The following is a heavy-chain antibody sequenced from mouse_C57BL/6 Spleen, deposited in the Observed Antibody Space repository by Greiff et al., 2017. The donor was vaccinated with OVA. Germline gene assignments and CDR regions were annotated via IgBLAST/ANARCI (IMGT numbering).Heavy chain of an antibody. V-gene: IGHV1-50*01. Sequence: QVQLQQPGAELVKPGASVKLSCKASGYTFTSYWMQWVKQRPGQGLEWIGEIDPSDSYTNYNQKFKGKATLTVYTSSSTAYLQLSSLTSEDSAVYYAASGGVYSPWFAYWGQGTLVTVSA. CDR3: ASGGVYSPWFAY. CDR1: GYTFTSYW. CDR2: IDPSDSYT. J-gene: IGHJ3*01. D-gene: IGHD1-3*01.